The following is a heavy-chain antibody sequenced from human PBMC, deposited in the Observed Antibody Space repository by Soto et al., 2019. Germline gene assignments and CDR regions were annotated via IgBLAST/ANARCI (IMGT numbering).Heavy chain of an antibody. V-gene: IGHV1-69*01. J-gene: IGHJ5*02. D-gene: IGHD6-19*01. CDR3: ADGGGSSGPGGWFDP. CDR1: GGTFSSYA. Sequence: QVQLVQSGAEVKKPGSSVKVSCKASGGTFSSYAISWVRQAPGQGLEWIGGIIPIFGTANYAQKFQGRVTITADESTRTAYVGLSSLRSEDTAVYYCADGGGSSGPGGWFDPWGQGTLVTVSS. CDR2: IIPIFGTA.